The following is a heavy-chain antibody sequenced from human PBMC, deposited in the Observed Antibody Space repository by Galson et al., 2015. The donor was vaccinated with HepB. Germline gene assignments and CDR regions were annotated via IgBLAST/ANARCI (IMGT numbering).Heavy chain of an antibody. D-gene: IGHD3-22*01. CDR3: ARPTDYYDSSSYLGAFDI. V-gene: IGHV5-51*01. J-gene: IGHJ3*02. CDR1: GYSFTNYW. Sequence: QSGAEVKKPGESLKISCKGSGYSFTNYWIGWVRQMPGKGLEWMGIIYPGDSDTRYSPSFQGQVTISADKSISTAYLQWSSLKASDTAMYYCARPTDYYDSSSYLGAFDIWGQGTMVTVSS. CDR2: IYPGDSDT.